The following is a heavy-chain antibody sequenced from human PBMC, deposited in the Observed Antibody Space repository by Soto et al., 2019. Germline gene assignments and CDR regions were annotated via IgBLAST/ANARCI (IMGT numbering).Heavy chain of an antibody. Sequence: PSETLSLTXPVSGGSISSNYWTWIRQPPGKGLEWIGYVYNSGSTNYNPSLKSRVTISEDTSKSQFSLKVNSMTAADTAVYYCARYRREAVAGYTLDNWGQGILVTISS. V-gene: IGHV4-59*01. D-gene: IGHD6-13*01. CDR1: GGSISSNY. J-gene: IGHJ4*02. CDR2: VYNSGST. CDR3: ARYRREAVAGYTLDN.